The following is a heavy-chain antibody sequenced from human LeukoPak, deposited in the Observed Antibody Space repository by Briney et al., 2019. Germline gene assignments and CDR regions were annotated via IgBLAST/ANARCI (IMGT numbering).Heavy chain of an antibody. J-gene: IGHJ6*02. V-gene: IGHV3-30*04. CDR2: TSFDGGVK. CDR1: GFTFSSYS. Sequence: SGGSLRLSCAASGFTFSSYSMQWVRQAPGEGLEWVAVTSFDGGVKFYADSVKGRFTISRDNSKNTLYLQMDSLRAEDTAVYYCARVQALWFGELFDYYGMDVWGQGTTVTVSS. CDR3: ARVQALWFGELFDYYGMDV. D-gene: IGHD3-10*01.